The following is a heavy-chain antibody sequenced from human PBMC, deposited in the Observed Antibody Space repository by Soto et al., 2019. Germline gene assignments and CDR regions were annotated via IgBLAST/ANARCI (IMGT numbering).Heavy chain of an antibody. CDR2: KTYDGGIK. CDR1: GFSFSSYG. D-gene: IGHD1-1*01. J-gene: IGHJ6*02. CDR3: AGALENPYFYYGLNV. Sequence: QGQLVESGGGVGQPGRSLRISCAASGFSFSSYGMAWVRLAPGKGLEWVAAKTYDGGIKHYVDSVKGRFTISRDNSKNTLYLQMNSLRVEDTATYYCAGALENPYFYYGLNVWGQGTTVTVSS. V-gene: IGHV3-30*03.